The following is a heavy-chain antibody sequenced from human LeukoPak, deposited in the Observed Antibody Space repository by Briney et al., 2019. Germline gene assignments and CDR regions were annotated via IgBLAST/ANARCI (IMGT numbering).Heavy chain of an antibody. J-gene: IGHJ4*02. CDR2: ISYDGSNK. CDR3: ARDESLFGELPDY. CDR1: GFIFNIFP. Sequence: GGSLRLSCVASGFIFNIFPMNWVRQAPGKGLEWVAVISYDGSNKYYADSVKGRFTISRDNSKNTLYLQMNSLRAEDTAVYYCARDESLFGELPDYWGQGTLVTVSS. V-gene: IGHV3-30-3*01. D-gene: IGHD3-10*02.